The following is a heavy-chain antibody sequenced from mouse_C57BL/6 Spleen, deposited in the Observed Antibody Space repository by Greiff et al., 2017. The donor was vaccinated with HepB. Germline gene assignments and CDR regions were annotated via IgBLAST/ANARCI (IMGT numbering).Heavy chain of an antibody. CDR2: INYDGSST. V-gene: IGHV5-16*01. CDR3: ARDRGYGNYGYYYAMDY. D-gene: IGHD2-1*01. CDR1: GFTFSDYY. J-gene: IGHJ4*01. Sequence: DVKLVESEGGLVQPGSSMKLSCTASGFTFSDYYMAWVRQVPEKGLEWVANINYDGSSTYYLDSLKSRFIISRDNAKNILYLQMSSLKSEDTATYYCARDRGYGNYGYYYAMDYWGQGTSVTVSS.